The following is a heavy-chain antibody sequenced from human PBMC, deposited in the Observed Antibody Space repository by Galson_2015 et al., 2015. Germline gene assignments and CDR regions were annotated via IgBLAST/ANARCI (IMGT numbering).Heavy chain of an antibody. CDR3: ARDGIVVVPAAKANYYYYGMDV. J-gene: IGHJ6*02. Sequence: SLRLSCAASGFTFSSYWTRWVRQAPGKGLVWVSRINSDGSSTSYADSVKGRFTISRDNAKNTLYLQMNSLRAEDTAVYYCARDGIVVVPAAKANYYYYGMDVWGQGTTVTVSS. D-gene: IGHD2-2*01. CDR1: GFTFSSYW. V-gene: IGHV3-74*01. CDR2: INSDGSST.